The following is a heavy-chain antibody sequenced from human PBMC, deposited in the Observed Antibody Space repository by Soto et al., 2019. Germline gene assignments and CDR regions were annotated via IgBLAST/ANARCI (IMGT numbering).Heavy chain of an antibody. CDR3: AKDPTNTYDFWSGYYTDYMDV. Sequence: PGGSLRLSCAASGFTFSSYGMHWVRQAPGKGLEWVAVISYDGSNKYYADSVKGRFTISRDNSKNTLYLQMNSLRAEDTAVYYCAKDPTNTYDFWSGYYTDYMDVWGKGTTVTVSS. CDR2: ISYDGSNK. CDR1: GFTFSSYG. V-gene: IGHV3-30*18. J-gene: IGHJ6*03. D-gene: IGHD3-3*01.